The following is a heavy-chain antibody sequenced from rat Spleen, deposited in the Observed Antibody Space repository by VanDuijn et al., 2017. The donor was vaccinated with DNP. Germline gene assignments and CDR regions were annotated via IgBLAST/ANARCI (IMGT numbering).Heavy chain of an antibody. Sequence: EVQLVESDGGLVQPGRSLELSCAASGFTFSDYYMAWVRQAPTKGLEWVATISYDGGNTYYRDSVKGRFAISRDNAKSSLYLQMYSLRSEDTATYYCLTDSFTLDYPFDYWGQGVMVTVSS. V-gene: IGHV5-20*01. CDR1: GFTFSDYY. CDR2: ISYDGGNT. CDR3: LTDSFTLDYPFDY. D-gene: IGHD3-8*01. J-gene: IGHJ2*01.